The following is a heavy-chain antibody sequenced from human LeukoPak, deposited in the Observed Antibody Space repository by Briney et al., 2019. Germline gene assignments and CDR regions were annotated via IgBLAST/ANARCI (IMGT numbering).Heavy chain of an antibody. D-gene: IGHD3-10*01. CDR2: IYYSGST. CDR1: GGSISSYY. Sequence: SETLSLTCTVSGGSISSYYWSWIRQPPGKGLEGIGYIYYSGSTNYNASLKSRVTISVDNSKNHLSLSLSSLTAADTALYYCAKDYMGSNYTPGLDCWGQGTLVTVSS. CDR3: AKDYMGSNYTPGLDC. J-gene: IGHJ4*02. V-gene: IGHV4-59*12.